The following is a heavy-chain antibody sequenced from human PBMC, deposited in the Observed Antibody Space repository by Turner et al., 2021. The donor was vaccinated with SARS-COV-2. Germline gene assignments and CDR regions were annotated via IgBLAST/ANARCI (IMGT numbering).Heavy chain of an antibody. V-gene: IGHV3-48*02. CDR2: IDRISSTI. CDR3: ARDPGDGMDV. Sequence: EVQLVESGGGLAQPGGSLRLPCVASGLTFSIYSMNWVRQAPGKGLEWISYIDRISSTIYYADSVKGRFTISRDNARNSLYLQMNSLSDEDTAVYFCARDPGDGMDVWGQGTTVTVSS. D-gene: IGHD3-10*01. J-gene: IGHJ6*02. CDR1: GLTFSIYS.